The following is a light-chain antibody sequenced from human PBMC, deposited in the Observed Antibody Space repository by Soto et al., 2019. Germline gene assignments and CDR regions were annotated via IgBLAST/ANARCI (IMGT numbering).Light chain of an antibody. V-gene: IGKV1-39*01. CDR1: QSISGY. CDR2: DAS. J-gene: IGKJ5*01. CDR3: QHSYSNFPIT. Sequence: DIQLTQSQSFLSASVGDRVTISCRASQSISGYLNWYQQKPGNAPNLLLFDASSLQSGVPSRISGRRSGAKYTLTISSLQPEDFATYFCQHSYSNFPITFGQGTRLEIK.